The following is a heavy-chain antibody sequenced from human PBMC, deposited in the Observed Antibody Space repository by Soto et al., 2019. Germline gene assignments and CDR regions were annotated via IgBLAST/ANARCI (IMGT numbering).Heavy chain of an antibody. CDR3: AKGPVVPRKGYYYYYYMDV. D-gene: IGHD2-2*01. CDR2: ISWNSGSI. Sequence: GGSLRLSCAASGFTFDDYAMHWVRQAPGKGLEWVSGISWNSGSIGYADSVKGRFTISRDNAKNSLYLQMNSLRAEDTALYYCAKGPVVPRKGYYYYYYMDVWGKGTTVTVSS. V-gene: IGHV3-9*01. J-gene: IGHJ6*03. CDR1: GFTFDDYA.